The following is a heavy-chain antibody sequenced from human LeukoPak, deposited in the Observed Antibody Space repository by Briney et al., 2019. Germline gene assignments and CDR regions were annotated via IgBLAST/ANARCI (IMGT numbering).Heavy chain of an antibody. Sequence: GASVKVSCKASGGTFSSYAISWVRQAPGQGLEWMGRIIPILGIANYAQKFQGRVTITADKSTSTAYMGLSSLRSEDTAVYYCARPGGPGSSIAARPLDYWGQGTLVTVSS. CDR3: ARPGGPGSSIAARPLDY. CDR1: GGTFSSYA. CDR2: IIPILGIA. D-gene: IGHD6-6*01. J-gene: IGHJ4*02. V-gene: IGHV1-69*04.